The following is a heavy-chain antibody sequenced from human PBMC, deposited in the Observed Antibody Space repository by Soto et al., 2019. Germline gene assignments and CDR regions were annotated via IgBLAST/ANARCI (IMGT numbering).Heavy chain of an antibody. CDR3: ARRSPRCTTTSCNFDH. Sequence: QLQLQESGPGLVKPSETLSLTCTVSGGSISGSSYYWGLIRQPPGKGLEWIGSIYYSGSTYYNPSPESRVTISVDTSKDQSSLKLNAVTAADTAVYYCARRSPRCTTTSCNFDHWGQGTLVTVSS. V-gene: IGHV4-39*01. CDR2: IYYSGST. J-gene: IGHJ4*02. D-gene: IGHD2-2*01. CDR1: GGSISGSSYY.